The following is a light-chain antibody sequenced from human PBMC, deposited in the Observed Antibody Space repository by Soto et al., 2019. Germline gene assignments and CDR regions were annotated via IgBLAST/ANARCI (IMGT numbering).Light chain of an antibody. CDR1: QSVDGY. Sequence: EVVMTQSPGTLSVSLVESATLSCMASQSVDGYLAWYQQKPCQAPRLLIYGASTRATGVTARFRGGGSGTEFTLTISSLQSEDSAVYYCQQYHKWPPITFGQGTRLEIK. CDR2: GAS. V-gene: IGKV3-15*01. J-gene: IGKJ5*01. CDR3: QQYHKWPPIT.